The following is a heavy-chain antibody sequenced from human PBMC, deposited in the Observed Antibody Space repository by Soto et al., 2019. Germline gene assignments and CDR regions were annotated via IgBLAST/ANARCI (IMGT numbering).Heavy chain of an antibody. CDR2: IYYSGST. V-gene: IGHV4-39*01. J-gene: IGHJ2*01. CDR1: GGSISSSSYY. CDR3: ASRAPFRERSDYWYFDL. Sequence: QLQLQESGPGLVKPSETLSLTCTVSGGSISSSSYYWGWIRQPPGKGLEWIGSIYYSGSTYYNPSLKSRVTISVDTSKNQFSLKLSSVTAADTAVYYCASRAPFRERSDYWYFDLWGRGTLVTVSS. D-gene: IGHD3-16*01.